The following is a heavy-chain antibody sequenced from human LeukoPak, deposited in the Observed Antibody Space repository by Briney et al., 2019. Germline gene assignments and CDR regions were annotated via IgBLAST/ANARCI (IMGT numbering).Heavy chain of an antibody. CDR2: IIPILGIA. CDR1: GGTFSSYA. CDR3: ACYYYDSSGYYYFDY. V-gene: IGHV1-69*04. Sequence: SVKVSCKASGGTFSSYAISWVRQAPGQGLEWMGRIIPILGIANYAQKFQGRVTITADKSTSTAYMELSSLRSEDTAVYYCACYYYDSSGYYYFDYWGQGTLVTVSS. J-gene: IGHJ4*02. D-gene: IGHD3-22*01.